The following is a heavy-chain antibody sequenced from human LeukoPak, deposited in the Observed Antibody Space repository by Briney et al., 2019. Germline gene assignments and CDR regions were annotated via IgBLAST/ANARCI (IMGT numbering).Heavy chain of an antibody. D-gene: IGHD6-13*01. Sequence: SETLSLTCTVSGGSISTYYWGWIRQPPGKGLEWIGYIHYSGSTNYNPSPKSRVTIAVDTSKNQFSLKLSSVTAADTAVYYCATYSSSWSRGYFQHWGQGTLVTVSS. V-gene: IGHV4-59*08. J-gene: IGHJ1*01. CDR1: GGSISTYY. CDR3: ATYSSSWSRGYFQH. CDR2: IHYSGST.